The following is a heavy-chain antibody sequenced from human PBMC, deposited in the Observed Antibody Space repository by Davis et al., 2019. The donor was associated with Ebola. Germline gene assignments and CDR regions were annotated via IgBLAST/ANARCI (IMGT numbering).Heavy chain of an antibody. CDR2: VYPSDSDT. Sequence: GESLKISCEASGYSFTSYWIGWVRQMPGKGLEWMGIVYPSDSDTRYSPSFQGQVTISVDKSISTTYLQWRSLKASDTAIYFCARGYWHFDLWGRGTLVTVSS. J-gene: IGHJ2*01. CDR3: ARGYWHFDL. CDR1: GYSFTSYW. V-gene: IGHV5-51*01.